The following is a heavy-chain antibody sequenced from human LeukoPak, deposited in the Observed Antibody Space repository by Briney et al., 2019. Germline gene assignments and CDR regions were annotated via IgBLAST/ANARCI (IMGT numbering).Heavy chain of an antibody. J-gene: IGHJ4*02. CDR2: ISHNGNSQ. CDR3: AKDIRYSYGSTYFDY. Sequence: PGRSLRLSCAASGFILSNYDLHWVRQAPGKGLEWVAVISHNGNSQDYVDSVRGRFTISRDNAKNSLYLQMNSLRAEDTALYYCAKDIRYSYGSTYFDYWGQGTLVTVSS. V-gene: IGHV3-30*18. D-gene: IGHD5-18*01. CDR1: GFILSNYD.